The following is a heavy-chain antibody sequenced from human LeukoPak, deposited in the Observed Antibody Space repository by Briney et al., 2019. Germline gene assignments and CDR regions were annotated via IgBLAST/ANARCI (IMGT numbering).Heavy chain of an antibody. V-gene: IGHV3-30-3*01. CDR1: GFTFSSYA. CDR2: ISYDGSNK. J-gene: IGHJ4*02. Sequence: QPGGSLRLSCAASGFTFSSYAMHWVRQAPGKGLEWVAVISYDGSNKYYADSVKGRFTISRDNSKNTLYLQMNSLRAEDTAVYYCARDGPSEYDFWSGYPSEYKLELCPGAYWGQGTLVTVSS. CDR3: ARDGPSEYDFWSGYPSEYKLELCPGAY. D-gene: IGHD3-3*01.